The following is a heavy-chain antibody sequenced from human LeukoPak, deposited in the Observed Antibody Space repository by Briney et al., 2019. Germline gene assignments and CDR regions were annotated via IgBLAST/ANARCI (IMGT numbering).Heavy chain of an antibody. J-gene: IGHJ4*02. Sequence: PGGSLRLSCAASGFTFTNYAMHWVRQAPGKGLEWVSIISYEGSEKYYADSVKGRFTISRDTSRNTLYLQMNSLRPEDTAVYYCARGREAGNRRLAGDDYWGQGTLVIVSS. CDR1: GFTFTNYA. V-gene: IGHV3-30*01. D-gene: IGHD3-10*01. CDR2: ISYEGSEK. CDR3: ARGREAGNRRLAGDDY.